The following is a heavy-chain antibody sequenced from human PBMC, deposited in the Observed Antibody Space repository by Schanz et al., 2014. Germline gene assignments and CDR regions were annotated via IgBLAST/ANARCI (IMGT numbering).Heavy chain of an antibody. CDR1: GITFSGYS. CDR3: ARDDRDGWYPTRHDAFDV. CDR2: ISGDSSTK. Sequence: EVQLVESGGGLAQPGGSLRLSCAASGITFSGYSMNWVRQAPGKGLEWVAYISGDSSTKYYADSVKGRFTISRDNGKKSMYLQMNRLRAEDTAVYCCARDDRDGWYPTRHDAFDVWGQGTVVTVSS. J-gene: IGHJ3*01. V-gene: IGHV3-48*01. D-gene: IGHD2-15*01.